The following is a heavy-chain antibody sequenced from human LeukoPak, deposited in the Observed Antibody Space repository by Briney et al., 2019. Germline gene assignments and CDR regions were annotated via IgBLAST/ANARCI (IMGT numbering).Heavy chain of an antibody. CDR3: AKEDGDIYCSGGSCHNWFDP. V-gene: IGHV3-43*01. CDR1: GFTFDDYT. D-gene: IGHD2-15*01. Sequence: GRSLRLSCAASGFTFDDYTMHWVRQAPGKGLEWVSLISWDGGSTYYADSVKGRFTISRDNSKNSLYLQMNSLRTEDTALYYCAKEDGDIYCSGGSCHNWFDPWGQGTLVTVSS. J-gene: IGHJ5*02. CDR2: ISWDGGST.